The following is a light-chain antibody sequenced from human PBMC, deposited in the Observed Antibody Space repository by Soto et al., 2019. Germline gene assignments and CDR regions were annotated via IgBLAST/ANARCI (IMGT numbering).Light chain of an antibody. CDR3: GSYVGATTYV. CDR2: EGI. J-gene: IGLJ1*01. CDR1: SSNIGGYNV. V-gene: IGLV2-23*01. Sequence: QSALTQPASVSGSPGQSITISCSGTSSNIGGYNVVSWYQQHPGKAPKVIVYEGIKRPSGVSDRFSGSTSGSTASLTIYGVQAEDEAEYYCGSYVGATTYVFGTGTKVTVL.